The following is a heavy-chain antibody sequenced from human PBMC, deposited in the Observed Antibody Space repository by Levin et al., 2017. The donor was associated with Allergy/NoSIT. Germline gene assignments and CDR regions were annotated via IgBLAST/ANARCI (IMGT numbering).Heavy chain of an antibody. CDR2: IGGTTSTI. CDR3: ARGFAVDRSYFDY. J-gene: IGHJ4*02. V-gene: IGHV3-48*02. CDR1: GFTFSTYS. Sequence: TGGSLRLSCAASGFTFSTYSMHWVRQAPGKGLEWVSYIGGTTSTILYADSVKGRFTISRDNAKNSLYLQMNSLRDEDTAVYYCARGFAVDRSYFDYWGQGTLVTVSS. D-gene: IGHD2-15*01.